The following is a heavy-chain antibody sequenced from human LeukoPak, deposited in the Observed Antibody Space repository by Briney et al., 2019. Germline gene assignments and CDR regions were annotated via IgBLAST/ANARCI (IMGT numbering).Heavy chain of an antibody. CDR2: IKQDGSEK. V-gene: IGHV3-7*01. Sequence: GGSLRLSCAASGFTFSSFWMTWVRQPPGKGLEGVAYIKQDGSEKYYVHSVKGRFTISRDNAKNSLYLQMNSLRAEDTAVYYCAIVSPKTVTTLQYFDYGGQGTLVTVSS. CDR1: GFTFSSFW. J-gene: IGHJ4*02. D-gene: IGHD4-17*01. CDR3: AIVSPKTVTTLQYFDY.